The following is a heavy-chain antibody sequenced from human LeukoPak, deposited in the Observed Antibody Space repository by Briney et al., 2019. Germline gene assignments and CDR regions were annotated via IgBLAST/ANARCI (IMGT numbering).Heavy chain of an antibody. CDR1: GLIFSAYW. J-gene: IGHJ4*02. CDR3: AREPTYEGLIY. D-gene: IGHD5-12*01. Sequence: GGSLRLSCAASGLIFSAYWMNWVRQAPGKGLGWVATISQDGSEKYYVDSVKGRFTISRDNAKNSLYLQMNSLRAEDTAVYFCAREPTYEGLIYWGQGTLVTVSS. CDR2: ISQDGSEK. V-gene: IGHV3-7*01.